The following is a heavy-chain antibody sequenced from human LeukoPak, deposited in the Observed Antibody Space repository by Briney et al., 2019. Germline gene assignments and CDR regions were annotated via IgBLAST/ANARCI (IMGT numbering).Heavy chain of an antibody. CDR1: GFTFNYYG. Sequence: PGRSLRLSCAASGFTFNYYGIHWVRQAPGKGLEWVALIWYDGSNKYYADSVKGRFTISRDNSKNTLYLQMNSLRAEDTAMYYCAREGLYDSSGYKDYWGQGTLVTVSS. CDR3: AREGLYDSSGYKDY. CDR2: IWYDGSNK. D-gene: IGHD3-22*01. V-gene: IGHV3-33*01. J-gene: IGHJ4*02.